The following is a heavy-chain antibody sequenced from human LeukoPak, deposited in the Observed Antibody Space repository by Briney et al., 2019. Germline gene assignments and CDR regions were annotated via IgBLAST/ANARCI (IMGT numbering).Heavy chain of an antibody. CDR3: VRDLGGRYGY. Sequence: GGSLRLSCAASGFTFGNYWMHWVRQVPGKGLVWVSRIDTDGSITNYADSARSRSTISRDNARNNLYLQMNSLRAEDTAVYYCVRDLGGRYGYWGQGTLVTVSS. V-gene: IGHV3-74*01. J-gene: IGHJ4*02. D-gene: IGHD1-26*01. CDR1: GFTFGNYW. CDR2: IDTDGSIT.